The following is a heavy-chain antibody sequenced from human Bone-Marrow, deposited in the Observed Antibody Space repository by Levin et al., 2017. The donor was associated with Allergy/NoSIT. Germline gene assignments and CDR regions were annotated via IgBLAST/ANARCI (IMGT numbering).Heavy chain of an antibody. V-gene: IGHV4-34*01. CDR3: ARGVRYCSSTSCYSGAWFDP. J-gene: IGHJ5*02. CDR2: INHSGST. Sequence: SSQTLSLTCAVYGGSFSGYYWSWIRQPPGKGLEWIGEINHSGSTNYNPSLKSRVTISVDTSKNQFSLKLSSVTAADTAVYYCARGVRYCSSTSCYSGAWFDPWGQGTLVTVSS. D-gene: IGHD2-2*01. CDR1: GGSFSGYY.